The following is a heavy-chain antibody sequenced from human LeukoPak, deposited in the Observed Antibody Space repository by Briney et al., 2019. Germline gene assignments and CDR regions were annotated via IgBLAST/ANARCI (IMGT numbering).Heavy chain of an antibody. D-gene: IGHD1-26*01. Sequence: TGGSLRLSCAASGFTVSSKYMSWVRQAPGRGLEWVSVIHSGGSTHYADSVKGRFTISRDNSKNTLHLQMNSLRADDTAVYYCARVGSTLPFDYWGQGTLVTVSS. V-gene: IGHV3-53*01. CDR1: GFTVSSKY. CDR3: ARVGSTLPFDY. CDR2: IHSGGST. J-gene: IGHJ4*02.